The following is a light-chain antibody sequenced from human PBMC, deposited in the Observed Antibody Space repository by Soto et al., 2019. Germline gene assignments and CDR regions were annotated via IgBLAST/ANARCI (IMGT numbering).Light chain of an antibody. CDR1: QTVLRSSNNKNH. Sequence: DIVMTQSPDSLAVSLGERATINCKSSQTVLRSSNNKNHLAWYQQKPEQPPKMLISWASTRESGVPDRFSGSGSGTDFTLTISSLQAEDVAVYYYQHYYTVPVTFGQGTRLEIK. V-gene: IGKV4-1*01. CDR3: QHYYTVPVT. CDR2: WAS. J-gene: IGKJ5*01.